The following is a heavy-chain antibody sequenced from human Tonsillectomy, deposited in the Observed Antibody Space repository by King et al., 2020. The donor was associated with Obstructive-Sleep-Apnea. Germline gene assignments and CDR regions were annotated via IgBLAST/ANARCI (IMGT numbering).Heavy chain of an antibody. CDR3: AKLDMDYYDSSGYPNSYYFDY. D-gene: IGHD3-22*01. CDR2: IRGSGGST. J-gene: IGHJ4*02. CDR1: GFTFSSYA. Sequence: VQLVESGGGLVQPGGSLRLSCAASGFTFSSYAMSWVRQAPGKGVEWVSVIRGSGGSTYYADSLSGRFTISMENSKNTLYLQMNSLRAEDTAVYYCAKLDMDYYDSSGYPNSYYFDYWGQGTLVTVSS. V-gene: IGHV3-23*04.